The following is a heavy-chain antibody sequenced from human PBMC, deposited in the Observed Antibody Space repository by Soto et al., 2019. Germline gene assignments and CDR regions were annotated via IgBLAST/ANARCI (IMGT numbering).Heavy chain of an antibody. CDR1: GFTFSSYA. V-gene: IGHV3-23*01. CDR2: ISGSGGST. Sequence: GGSLRLSCAASGFTFSSYAMSWVRQAPGKGLEWVSAISGSGGSTYYADSVKGRFTISRDNSKNTLYLQMNSLRAEDTAVYYCAKEGNTGDRRYFDWLLIKYYFDYWGQGTLVTVSS. J-gene: IGHJ4*02. D-gene: IGHD3-9*01. CDR3: AKEGNTGDRRYFDWLLIKYYFDY.